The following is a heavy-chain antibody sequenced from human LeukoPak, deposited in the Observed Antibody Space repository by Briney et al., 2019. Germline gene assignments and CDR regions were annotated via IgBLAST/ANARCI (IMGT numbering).Heavy chain of an antibody. CDR1: GYTFTGYY. CDR2: IIPNSGGT. V-gene: IGHV1-2*02. CDR3: ARARWAAARWYYFDY. J-gene: IGHJ4*02. Sequence: ASVKVSCKASGYTFTGYYMHWVRQAPGQGLEWMGWIIPNSGGTNYAQKFQGRVTMTRDTPISTAYMELSRLRSDDTAVYYCARARWAAARWYYFDYWGQGTLVTVSS. D-gene: IGHD2-2*01.